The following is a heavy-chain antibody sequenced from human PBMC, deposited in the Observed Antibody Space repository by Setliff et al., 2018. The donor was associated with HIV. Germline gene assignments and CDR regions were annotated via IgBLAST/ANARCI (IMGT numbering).Heavy chain of an antibody. CDR1: AYTFNKYT. V-gene: IGHV7-4-1*02. CDR3: ARGLKFYDSSGSYPDAFDI. J-gene: IGHJ3*02. Sequence: ASVKVSCKASAYTFNKYTINWVRQAPGQGLEWMGWINTNTGTPTYAQSFTGRFIFSLDTSVNTTYLQITSLKAEDTTVYFCARGLKFYDSSGSYPDAFDIWGQGTVVTVSS. D-gene: IGHD3-22*01. CDR2: INTNTGTP.